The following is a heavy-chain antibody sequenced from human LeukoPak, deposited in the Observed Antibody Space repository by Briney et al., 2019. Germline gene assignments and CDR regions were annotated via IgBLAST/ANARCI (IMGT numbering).Heavy chain of an antibody. D-gene: IGHD3-9*01. CDR1: WFTFAEYA. J-gene: IGHJ4*02. V-gene: IGHV3-9*01. Sequence: SPSLLFSASWFTFAEYAMHLGRPASGNGPEWVSGISWNSGSIGYADSVKGRFTISRDNAKNSLYLQMNSLRAEDTALYYCAKDISYDILTGYPDYWGQGTLVTVSS. CDR2: ISWNSGSI. CDR3: AKDISYDILTGYPDY.